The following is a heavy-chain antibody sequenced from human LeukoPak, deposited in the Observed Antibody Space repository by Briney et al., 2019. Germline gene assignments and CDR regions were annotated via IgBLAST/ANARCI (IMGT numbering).Heavy chain of an antibody. Sequence: SETLSLTCTVSGGSISSSRYYWGWIRQTPGKGLEWIASLSDSGSTYYNPSLRSRLIISVDTSKNQFSLKVLSVTAADTAVYYCAAMYTSSHSWGQGTLVTVSS. CDR1: GGSISSSRYY. V-gene: IGHV4-39*07. CDR3: AAMYTSSHS. CDR2: LSDSGST. D-gene: IGHD2-8*01. J-gene: IGHJ5*02.